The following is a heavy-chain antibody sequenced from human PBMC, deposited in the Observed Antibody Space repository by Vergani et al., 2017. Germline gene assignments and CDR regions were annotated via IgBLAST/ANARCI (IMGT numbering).Heavy chain of an antibody. CDR2: IKSKTDGGKT. CDR1: GFTFSNAW. Sequence: EVQLVESGGGLVKPGGSLRLSCAASGFTFSNAWMSWVRQAPGKGLEWVGRIKSKTDGGKTDYAAPVKGRFTISRDDSKNTLYLQMNSLRAEDTALYYCAKVKCRSGGSCYSAFDIWGQGTMVTVSS. CDR3: AKVKCRSGGSCYSAFDI. J-gene: IGHJ3*02. V-gene: IGHV3-15*05. D-gene: IGHD2-15*01.